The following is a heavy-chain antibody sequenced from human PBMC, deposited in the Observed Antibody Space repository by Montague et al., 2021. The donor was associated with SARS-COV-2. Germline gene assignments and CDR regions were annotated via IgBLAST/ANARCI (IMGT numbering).Heavy chain of an antibody. CDR1: GFTFSSYA. CDR3: VRDLESTGYFDPYYYHGMDV. D-gene: IGHD3-9*01. CDR2: ISHEGSYK. V-gene: IGHV3-30*04. J-gene: IGHJ6*02. Sequence: SLRLSCAASGFTFSSYALHWARQAPGKGLEWVADISHEGSYKYYADSVKGRFTISGDNSKNTLYLDMNSLRAEDTALYYCVRDLESTGYFDPYYYHGMDVWGQGTTVTVSS.